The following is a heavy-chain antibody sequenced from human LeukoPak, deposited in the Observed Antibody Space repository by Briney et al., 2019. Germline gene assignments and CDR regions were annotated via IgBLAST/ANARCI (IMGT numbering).Heavy chain of an antibody. CDR3: ARASDCSGGSCPISY. J-gene: IGHJ4*02. Sequence: GASVKVSCKASGGTFSRYAISWVRQAPGQGLEWMGRIIPIFGTANYAQKFQGRVTITTDESTSTAYMELSSLRSEDTAVYYCARASDCSGGSCPISYWGQGTLVTVSS. CDR2: IIPIFGTA. CDR1: GGTFSRYA. V-gene: IGHV1-69*05. D-gene: IGHD2-15*01.